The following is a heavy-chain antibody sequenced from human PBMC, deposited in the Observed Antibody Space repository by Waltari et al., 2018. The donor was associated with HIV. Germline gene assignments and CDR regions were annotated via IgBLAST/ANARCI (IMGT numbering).Heavy chain of an antibody. CDR2: IKQDGSEK. J-gene: IGHJ5*02. D-gene: IGHD3-10*01. CDR1: GFTFSSFW. CDR3: AGGGVLLWFGDLNWFDP. Sequence: VQLVESGGGLVQPGGSLRLSWAASGFTFSSFWMSWVRQAPGKGLEWVANIKQDGSEKYYVDSVKGRFTISRDNAKNSLYLQMNSLRAEDTAVYYCAGGGVLLWFGDLNWFDPWGQGTLVTVSS. V-gene: IGHV3-7*01.